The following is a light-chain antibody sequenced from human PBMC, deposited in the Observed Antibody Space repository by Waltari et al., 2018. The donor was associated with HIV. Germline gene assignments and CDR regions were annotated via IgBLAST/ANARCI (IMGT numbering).Light chain of an antibody. CDR2: LNSDGSH. CDR3: QTWGTGMV. V-gene: IGLV4-69*01. Sequence: QLVLTQSPSASASLGASVKLTCPLSSGPTNYAIPWHQQQPEQGPRYLMTLNSDGSHSKGAGIPDRFSGSSSGAERYLTISSRQSEDEADYYCQTWGTGMVFGGGTKLTVL. J-gene: IGLJ3*02. CDR1: SGPTNYA.